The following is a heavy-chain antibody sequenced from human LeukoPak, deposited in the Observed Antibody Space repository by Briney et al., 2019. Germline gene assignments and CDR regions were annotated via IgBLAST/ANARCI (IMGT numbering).Heavy chain of an antibody. CDR3: ARASDPWLQLT. V-gene: IGHV3-7*05. J-gene: IGHJ5*02. CDR2: IQQDGSEK. Sequence: GGSLRLSCAASGFTFSNYWMIWVRQAPGKGLEWVGNIQQDGSEKRYADSVRGRFSISRDNAQTSLYLQMNSLRAEDTAVYYCARASDPWLQLTWGQGTLVTVSS. D-gene: IGHD5-24*01. CDR1: GFTFSNYW.